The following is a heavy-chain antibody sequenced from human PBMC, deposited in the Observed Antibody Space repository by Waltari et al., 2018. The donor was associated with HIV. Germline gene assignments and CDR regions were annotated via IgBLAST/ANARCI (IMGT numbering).Heavy chain of an antibody. Sequence: EVQLVESGGGLIQPGGSLRLSCAASGFTVSSVYMSWVRQAPGTVLEWVSGIHGSVGTNYADAVKGRFTISRDNAKNTLYLQMNSLGAEDTAVYYCARDTTVVGTRYFDYWGRGTLVTVSS. D-gene: IGHD6-13*01. CDR3: ARDTTVVGTRYFDY. CDR1: GFTVSSVY. CDR2: IHGSVGT. J-gene: IGHJ4*02. V-gene: IGHV3-53*01.